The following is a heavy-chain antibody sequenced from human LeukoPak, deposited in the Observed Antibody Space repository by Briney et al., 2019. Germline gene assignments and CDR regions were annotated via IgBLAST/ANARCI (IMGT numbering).Heavy chain of an antibody. Sequence: SETLSLTCTVSGGSISSYYWSWIRQPAGKGLEWIGRIYTSGSTNYNPSLKSRVTISVDTSKNQFSLKLSSVTAADTAVYYCARVLSRDGYNFFDYWGQGTLVTVSS. CDR3: ARVLSRDGYNFFDY. CDR2: IYTSGST. V-gene: IGHV4-4*07. CDR1: GGSISSYY. J-gene: IGHJ4*02. D-gene: IGHD5-24*01.